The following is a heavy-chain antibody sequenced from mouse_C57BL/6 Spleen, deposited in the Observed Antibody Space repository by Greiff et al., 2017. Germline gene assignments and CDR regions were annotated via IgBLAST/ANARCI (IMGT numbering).Heavy chain of an antibody. CDR1: GFSLSTSGMG. Sequence: QVTLKVSGPGLLQSSPTLSLSCSFSGFSLSTSGMGVSWLRQPSGKGLEWLANLYWDDDKRYNPSLKSRPLISKDSSRNQVFLKITSVDTADNDTYYCARKDWYFDVWGTGTTVTVSS. CDR3: ARKDWYFDV. V-gene: IGHV8-12*01. J-gene: IGHJ1*03. CDR2: LYWDDDK.